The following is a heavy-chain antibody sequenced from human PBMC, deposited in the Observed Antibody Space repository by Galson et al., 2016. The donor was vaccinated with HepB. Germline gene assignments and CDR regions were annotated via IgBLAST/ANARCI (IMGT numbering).Heavy chain of an antibody. D-gene: IGHD1-26*01. Sequence: QSGAEVKKPGESLKISCEGSGYSFGTYFIAWVRQMPGKGLEWMGIIYPGDSDTVYSPSFRGQVTFSVDKSISTAYVQWSSLKASDPAMYYCAFPLSGTYKSGLHVWGQGTMVTVSS. J-gene: IGHJ3*01. CDR3: AFPLSGTYKSGLHV. CDR2: IYPGDSDT. CDR1: GYSFGTYF. V-gene: IGHV5-51*01.